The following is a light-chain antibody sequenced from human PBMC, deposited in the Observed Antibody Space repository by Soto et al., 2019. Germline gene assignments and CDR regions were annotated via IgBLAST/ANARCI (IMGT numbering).Light chain of an antibody. J-gene: IGLJ1*01. CDR3: SSYTSDNTYI. CDR2: DVS. Sequence: QSALTQPASVSGSPGQSITISCSGTSSDVGGYNYVSWYQQHPGKAPRVMIYDVSNRPSGVSNRFSGSKSGNTATLTISGLQAEDEADYYCSSYTSDNTYIFATGTKLT. V-gene: IGLV2-14*01. CDR1: SSDVGGYNY.